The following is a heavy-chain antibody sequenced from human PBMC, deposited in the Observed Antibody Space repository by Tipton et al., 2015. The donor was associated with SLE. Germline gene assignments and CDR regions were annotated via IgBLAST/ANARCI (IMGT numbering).Heavy chain of an antibody. CDR1: GGSFSGYY. D-gene: IGHD2-2*01. V-gene: IGHV4-34*01. J-gene: IGHJ4*02. CDR2: INHSGST. Sequence: TLSLTCAVYGGSFSGYYWSWIRHPPGKGLEWIGEINHSGSTKYNPSLMSRVTISIDTSKNQFSLKVSSVTAADTAVYYCARGRYCSSTSCSYYFDYWGQGTLVTVSS. CDR3: ARGRYCSSTSCSYYFDY.